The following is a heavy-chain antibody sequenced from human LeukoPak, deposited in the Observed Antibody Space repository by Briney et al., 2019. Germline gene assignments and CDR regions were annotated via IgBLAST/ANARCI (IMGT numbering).Heavy chain of an antibody. CDR3: TKDTPLTGYSSGWSSNYFDY. D-gene: IGHD6-19*01. CDR2: VTGSGRTT. Sequence: PGGSLRLSCAASGFTLSSYAMSWVRQAPGKGLEWVSTVTGSGRTTYYADSVKGRFTTYRDNSKNTVYLQVNGLRAEDSAVYFCTKDTPLTGYSSGWSSNYFDYWGQGTLVTVSS. CDR1: GFTLSSYA. V-gene: IGHV3-23*01. J-gene: IGHJ4*02.